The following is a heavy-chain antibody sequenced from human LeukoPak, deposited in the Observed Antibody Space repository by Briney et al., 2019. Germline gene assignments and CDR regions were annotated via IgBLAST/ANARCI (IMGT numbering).Heavy chain of an antibody. CDR1: GFTFSSYA. CDR2: ISYDGSNK. D-gene: IGHD3-9*01. V-gene: IGHV3-30*04. J-gene: IGHJ4*02. Sequence: PGRSLRLSCAASGFTFSSYAMHWVRQAPGKGLEWVAVISYDGSNKYYADSVKGRFTISRDNAKNSLYLQMNSLRAEDTAVYYCARDTWVGDILTRPPDYWGQGTLVTVSS. CDR3: ARDTWVGDILTRPPDY.